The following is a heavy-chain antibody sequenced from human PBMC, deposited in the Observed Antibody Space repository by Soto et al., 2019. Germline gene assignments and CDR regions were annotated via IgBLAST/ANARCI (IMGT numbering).Heavy chain of an antibody. J-gene: IGHJ4*02. CDR2: IYYSGST. CDR3: ARIAAAGTREYFDY. D-gene: IGHD6-13*01. Sequence: SETLSITCTVSGGSISSGDYYWSWIRQPPGKGLEWIGYIYYSGSTYYNPSLKSRVTISVDTSKNQFSLKLSSVTAADTAVYYCARIAAAGTREYFDYWGQGTLVTVSS. CDR1: GGSISSGDYY. V-gene: IGHV4-30-4*01.